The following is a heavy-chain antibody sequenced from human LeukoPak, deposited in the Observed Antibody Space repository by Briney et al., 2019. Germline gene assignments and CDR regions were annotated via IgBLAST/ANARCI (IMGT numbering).Heavy chain of an antibody. Sequence: GGSLRLSCAASRFTFSSYGMSWVRQAPGKGLEWVSGISSSGGSTYYADSVKGRFTISRDNSKNTLYLQMNSLRAEDTAVYYCAKEGGGCSGGSCIRSDYYYYYMDVWGKGTTVTISS. CDR3: AKEGGGCSGGSCIRSDYYYYYMDV. CDR1: RFTFSSYG. D-gene: IGHD2-15*01. J-gene: IGHJ6*03. V-gene: IGHV3-23*01. CDR2: ISSSGGST.